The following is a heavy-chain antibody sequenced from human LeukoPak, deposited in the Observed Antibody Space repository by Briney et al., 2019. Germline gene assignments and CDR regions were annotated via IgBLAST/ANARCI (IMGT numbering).Heavy chain of an antibody. Sequence: SETLSLTCTVSGGSISSYYWSWIRQPPGKGLEWIGSIYYSGSTYYNPSLKSRVTISVDTSKNQFSLKLSSVTAADTAVYYCARDRGGVIDYWGQGTLVTVSS. CDR2: IYYSGST. D-gene: IGHD3-3*01. CDR1: GGSISSYY. J-gene: IGHJ4*02. V-gene: IGHV4-59*12. CDR3: ARDRGGVIDY.